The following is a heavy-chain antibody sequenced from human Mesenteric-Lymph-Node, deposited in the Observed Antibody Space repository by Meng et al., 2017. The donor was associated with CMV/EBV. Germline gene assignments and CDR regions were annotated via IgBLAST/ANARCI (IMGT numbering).Heavy chain of an antibody. CDR1: GGPISSSSYY. Sequence: GSLRLSCTVPGGPISSSSYYWGWIRQPPGKGLEWIGSIYYSGSTYYNPSLKSRVTISVDTSKNQFSLKLSSVAAADTAVYYCARPSYQLLYRGAFDIWGQGTMVTVSS. J-gene: IGHJ3*02. CDR2: IYYSGST. CDR3: ARPSYQLLYRGAFDI. D-gene: IGHD2-2*02. V-gene: IGHV4-39*01.